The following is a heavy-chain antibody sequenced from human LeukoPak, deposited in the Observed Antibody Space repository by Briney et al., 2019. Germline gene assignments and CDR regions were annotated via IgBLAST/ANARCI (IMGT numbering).Heavy chain of an antibody. V-gene: IGHV3-74*01. D-gene: IGHD6-13*01. CDR3: ARAGGGDSRMAYDS. J-gene: IGHJ5*01. CDR2: MNIDGSSI. CDR1: GFTFSDYW. Sequence: PGGSLRLSCAASGFTFSDYWMYWFRQAPGEGLVWVSRMNIDGSSISYADSVKGRFTMSRDNAKNTLYLQMNSLRVEDTAVYYCARAGGGDSRMAYDSWGQGTLVTVSS.